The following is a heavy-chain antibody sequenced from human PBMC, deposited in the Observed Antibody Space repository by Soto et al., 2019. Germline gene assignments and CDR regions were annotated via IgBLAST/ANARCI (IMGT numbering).Heavy chain of an antibody. V-gene: IGHV3-74*01. D-gene: IGHD4-17*01. Sequence: GGSLRLSCAVAGFTFSGYWMHWVRQAPGKGLVWVSRINSDGSTTSYADSVKGRSTVSRDNAKNTLYLQMDSLRAEDTAVYYCASAKIGDYFQVYWGQGTLVTVSS. CDR2: INSDGSTT. CDR1: GFTFSGYW. CDR3: ASAKIGDYFQVY. J-gene: IGHJ4*02.